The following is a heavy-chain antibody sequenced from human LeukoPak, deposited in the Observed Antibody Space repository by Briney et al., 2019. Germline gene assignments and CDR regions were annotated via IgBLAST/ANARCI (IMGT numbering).Heavy chain of an antibody. J-gene: IGHJ6*02. CDR3: ARTLPDYYDSSGYYYYRYYYYYYGMDV. CDR2: IYPGDSDT. V-gene: IGHV5-51*01. Sequence: GESLKISFKGSGYSFTSYWIGWVRQMPGKGLEWMGIIYPGDSDTRYSPSFQGQVTISADKSISTAYLQWSSLKASDTAMYYCARTLPDYYDSSGYYYYRYYYYYYGMDVWGQGTTVTVSS. CDR1: GYSFTSYW. D-gene: IGHD3-22*01.